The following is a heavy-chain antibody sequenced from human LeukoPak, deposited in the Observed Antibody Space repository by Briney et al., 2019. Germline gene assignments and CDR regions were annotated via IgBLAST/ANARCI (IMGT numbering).Heavy chain of an antibody. J-gene: IGHJ5*02. V-gene: IGHV1-18*01. Sequence: ASVKVSCKASGYTFTSYGISWVRRAPGQGLEWMGWISAYNGNTNYAQKLQGRVTMTTDTSTTTVSMELRSLRSDDTAVYYCARVGVENQLLNWFDPWGQGTLVTVSS. CDR1: GYTFTSYG. CDR2: ISAYNGNT. CDR3: ARVGVENQLLNWFDP. D-gene: IGHD2-2*01.